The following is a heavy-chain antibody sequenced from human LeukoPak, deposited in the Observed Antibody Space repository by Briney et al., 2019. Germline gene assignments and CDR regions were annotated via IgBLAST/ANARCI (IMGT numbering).Heavy chain of an antibody. CDR2: ISSNGGST. D-gene: IGHD6-13*01. V-gene: IGHV3-64*01. Sequence: PGGSLRLSCAASGFTFSIYAMSWVRQAPGKGLEYVSAISSNGGSTYYANSVKGRFTISRDNSKNTLYLQMGSLRAEDMAVYYCARAAGYSSSWYLADYWGQGTLVTVSS. J-gene: IGHJ4*02. CDR3: ARAAGYSSSWYLADY. CDR1: GFTFSIYA.